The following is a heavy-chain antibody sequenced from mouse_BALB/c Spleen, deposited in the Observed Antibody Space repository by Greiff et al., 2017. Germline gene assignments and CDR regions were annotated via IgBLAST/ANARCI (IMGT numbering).Heavy chain of an antibody. CDR3: ARVDPAY. CDR1: GFTFSSYA. V-gene: IGHV5-9-4*01. Sequence: EVQGVESGGGLVKPGGSLKLSCAASGFTFSSYAMSWVRQSPEKRLEWVAEISSGGSYTYYPDTVTGRFTISRDNAKNTLYLEMSSLRSEDTAMYYCARVDPAYWGQGTLVTVSA. J-gene: IGHJ3*01. CDR2: ISSGGSYT.